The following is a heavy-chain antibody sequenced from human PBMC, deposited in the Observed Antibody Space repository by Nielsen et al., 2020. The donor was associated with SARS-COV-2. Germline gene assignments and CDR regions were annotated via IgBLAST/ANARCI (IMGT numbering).Heavy chain of an antibody. J-gene: IGHJ4*02. D-gene: IGHD2-21*02. CDR2: IWYDGSNK. Sequence: GGSLRLSCAASGFTFSSYGMHWVRQAPGKGLEWVAVIWYDGSNKYYADSVKGRFTISRDNSKNMVYLQMNTLRADDTAVYYCVKVHLVVVTARGTYFDSWGQGTLVTVAS. CDR3: VKVHLVVVTARGTYFDS. CDR1: GFTFSSYG. V-gene: IGHV3-33*06.